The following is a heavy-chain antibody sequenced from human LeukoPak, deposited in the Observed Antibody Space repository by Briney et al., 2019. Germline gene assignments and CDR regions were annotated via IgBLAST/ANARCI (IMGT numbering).Heavy chain of an antibody. CDR1: GGSISSYY. CDR3: ARDSPIYCTSTSCSYDAFDI. CDR2: IYTSGST. J-gene: IGHJ3*02. D-gene: IGHD2-2*01. Sequence: SETLSLTCSVSGGSISSYYWSWIRQPAGKGLDWIGRIYTSGSTNYNPSLKSRVTMSIDTSKNQFSLKLSSVTAADTAMYYCARDSPIYCTSTSCSYDAFDIWGQGTMVTVSS. V-gene: IGHV4-4*07.